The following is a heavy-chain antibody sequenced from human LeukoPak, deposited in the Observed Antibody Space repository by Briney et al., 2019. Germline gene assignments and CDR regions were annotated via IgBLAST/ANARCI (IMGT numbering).Heavy chain of an antibody. CDR1: GFSFINYA. Sequence: GGALRLSCAASGFSFINYAMSGARHAPARGPEWLSSMKGGGETFYADIGKGRVNRPSAESRNTVYLQLNNVRVEETAKHYYAVASGISAADSDCWGQGTQVTVSS. J-gene: IGHJ4*02. D-gene: IGHD1-26*01. CDR3: AVASGISAADSDC. V-gene: IGHV3-23*01. CDR2: MKGGGET.